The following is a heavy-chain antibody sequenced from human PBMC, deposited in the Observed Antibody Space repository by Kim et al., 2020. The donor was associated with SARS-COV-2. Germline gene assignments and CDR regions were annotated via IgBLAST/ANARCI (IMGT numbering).Heavy chain of an antibody. CDR2: FTPSGGNT. Sequence: ASVKVSCKASGYAFITSHIHWVRQVPGQGLEWMGMFTPSGGNTAFAQRFQGRVTMAGDTSTSTAYMERSSLRSEDTAVYYCGRDLHNSWCIDHWGQGTLVTVSS. CDR1: GYAFITSH. V-gene: IGHV1-46*01. CDR3: GRDLHNSWCIDH. J-gene: IGHJ4*02. D-gene: IGHD1-1*01.